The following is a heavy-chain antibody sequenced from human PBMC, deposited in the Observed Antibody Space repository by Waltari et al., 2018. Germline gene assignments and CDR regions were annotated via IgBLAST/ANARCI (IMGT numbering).Heavy chain of an antibody. Sequence: EVTLVESGGGLVAPGGSLRLSCTASNLTLPNAWMHWVRQAPGKGLEWVGHIKSESDGGTAEYAAPMKGRFTLSRDDSKKTVYLQMNSLKIEDTAVYFCTTDEITVVGGEVNYFDYWGPGTLVTVSS. CDR1: NLTLPNAW. J-gene: IGHJ4*02. CDR3: TTDEITVVGGEVNYFDY. V-gene: IGHV3-15*07. CDR2: IKSESDGGTA. D-gene: IGHD2-21*01.